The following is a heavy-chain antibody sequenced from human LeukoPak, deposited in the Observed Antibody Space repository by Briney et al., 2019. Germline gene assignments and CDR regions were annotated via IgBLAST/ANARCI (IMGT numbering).Heavy chain of an antibody. CDR2: ISSSSSYI. Sequence: GGALRLSCAASGFTFSTYSMNWVRQAPGKGLEWVSSISSSSSYIYYADSVKGRFTISRDNARNSLYLQMNSLRAEDTAVYYCARDMRPAYGGNPLDAFDIWGQGTMVTVSS. CDR3: ARDMRPAYGGNPLDAFDI. D-gene: IGHD4-23*01. J-gene: IGHJ3*02. V-gene: IGHV3-21*01. CDR1: GFTFSTYS.